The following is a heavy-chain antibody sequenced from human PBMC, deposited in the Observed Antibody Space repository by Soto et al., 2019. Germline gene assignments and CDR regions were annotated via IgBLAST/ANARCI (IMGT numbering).Heavy chain of an antibody. CDR2: IIPIFGTA. CDR1: GGTFSSYA. J-gene: IGHJ6*02. V-gene: IGHV1-69*13. Sequence: ASVKVSCKASGGTFSSYAISWVRQAPGQGLEWMGGIIPIFGTANYAQKFQGRVTITADESTSTAYMELSSLRSEDTAVYYCASGDYDVYGMDVWGQGTTVTVSS. D-gene: IGHD4-17*01. CDR3: ASGDYDVYGMDV.